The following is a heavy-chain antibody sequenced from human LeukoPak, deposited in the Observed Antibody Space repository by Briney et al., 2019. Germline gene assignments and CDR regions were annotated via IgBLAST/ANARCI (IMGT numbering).Heavy chain of an antibody. CDR1: GFSFSDHY. D-gene: IGHD6-13*01. CDR3: TRRSSAAGRQYFDY. V-gene: IGHV3-72*01. J-gene: IGHJ4*02. Sequence: GGSLRLSCAASGFSFSDHYMDWVRQAPGNGLEWVGRTRNKAENYLTEYAASVKGRFTVSREGSKNSLHLQMNSLKIEDTAVYYCTRRSSAAGRQYFDYWGQGTLVTVSS. CDR2: TRNKAENYLT.